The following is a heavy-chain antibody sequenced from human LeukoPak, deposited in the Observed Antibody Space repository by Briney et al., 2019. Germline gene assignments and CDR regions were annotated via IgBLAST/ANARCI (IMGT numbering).Heavy chain of an antibody. CDR3: VLCRGSGGYYYY. CDR2: IKQDGSEK. V-gene: IGHV3-7*01. Sequence: GGSLRLSCVASGFTFSGYWMSWVRQASGKGLEWVATIKQDGSEKYYVDSVKGRFTISRDNAKNLLYLQINSLRAEDTAVYYCVLCRGSGGYYYYWGQGVRVTVSS. J-gene: IGHJ4*02. D-gene: IGHD3-10*01. CDR1: GFTFSGYW.